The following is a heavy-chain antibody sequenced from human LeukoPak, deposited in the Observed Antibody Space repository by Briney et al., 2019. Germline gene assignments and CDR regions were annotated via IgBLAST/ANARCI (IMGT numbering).Heavy chain of an antibody. D-gene: IGHD2-2*01. CDR3: ARIWRYQLGGYYFDY. V-gene: IGHV4-59*01. CDR2: IYYSGST. CDR1: GGSISSYY. J-gene: IGHJ4*02. Sequence: SETLSLTCTVSGGSISSYYWSWIRQPPGKGLEWIGYIYYSGSTNYNPSLKSRVTISVDTSKNQFSLKLSSVTAADTAVYYCARIWRYQLGGYYFDYWGQGTLVTVSS.